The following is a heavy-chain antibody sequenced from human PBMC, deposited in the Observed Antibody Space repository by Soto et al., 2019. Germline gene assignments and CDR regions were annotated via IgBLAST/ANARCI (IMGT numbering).Heavy chain of an antibody. CDR1: GGSVNGDY. Sequence: PSETLSLTFAVYGGSVNGDYWNCIRQPPEKGLEWIGEINHTGGTHYNPALKSRVTMSVDTSKNQFSLRLSSVTAADTAIYYCATRITVFGLLIPPFDPWGQGTQVTV. CDR2: INHTGGT. CDR3: ATRITVFGLLIPPFDP. V-gene: IGHV4-34*01. D-gene: IGHD3-3*01. J-gene: IGHJ5*02.